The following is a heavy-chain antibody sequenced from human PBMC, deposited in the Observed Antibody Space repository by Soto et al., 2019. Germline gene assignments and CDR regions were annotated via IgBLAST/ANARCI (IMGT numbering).Heavy chain of an antibody. D-gene: IGHD6-13*01. CDR1: GFSFSSYA. Sequence: DVQLWESGGGLVQPGGSLRLSCVASGFSFSSYAMSWVRQAPGKGLEWVSVIRGSDGSTYYADFVKGRFTISRDNSKNTLYLQMNSLRAEDTAVYYCAKDRERDAWYEDYWGQGTLVTVSS. CDR2: IRGSDGST. J-gene: IGHJ4*02. V-gene: IGHV3-23*01. CDR3: AKDRERDAWYEDY.